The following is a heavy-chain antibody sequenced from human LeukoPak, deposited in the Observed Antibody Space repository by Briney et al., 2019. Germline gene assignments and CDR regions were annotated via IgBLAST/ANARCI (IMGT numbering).Heavy chain of an antibody. V-gene: IGHV4-59*12. CDR2: IYYSGST. CDR3: ARDLQYYYYYMDV. CDR1: GGSISSYY. Sequence: SETLSLTCTVSGGSISSYYWSWIRQPPGKGVEWIGYIYYSGSTNYNPSLKSRVTISVDTSKNQFSLKLSSVTAADTAVYYCARDLQYYYYYMDVWGKGTTVTVSS. J-gene: IGHJ6*03. D-gene: IGHD4-11*01.